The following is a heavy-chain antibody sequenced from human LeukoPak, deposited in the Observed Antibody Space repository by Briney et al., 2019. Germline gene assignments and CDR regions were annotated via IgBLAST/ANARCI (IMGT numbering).Heavy chain of an antibody. CDR2: ISGSGDAT. D-gene: IGHD2-15*01. Sequence: GGSLRLSCAASGLTFSSYGMSWVRQAPGKGLEWVSAISGSGDATYYADSVKGRFTVSRDNSKNTLYLQMNSLRAEDTAVYYCAKDSDDGSIVVVVTYFDHWGQGTLVTVSS. J-gene: IGHJ4*02. V-gene: IGHV3-23*01. CDR1: GLTFSSYG. CDR3: AKDSDDGSIVVVVTYFDH.